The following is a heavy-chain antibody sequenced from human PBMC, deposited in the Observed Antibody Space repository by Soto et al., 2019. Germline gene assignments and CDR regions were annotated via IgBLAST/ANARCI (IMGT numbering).Heavy chain of an antibody. V-gene: IGHV2-5*02. CDR2: IYWDDDK. Sequence: QITLKESGPPLVKPTQTLTLTCTFSGFSLSTSGVGVGWIRQPPGKALEWLALIYWDDDKRYSPSLKSRLTITKDTSKNQVVLTMTNMDPVDTATYYCAHQDSYDWYFDYWGQGTLVTISS. D-gene: IGHD3-16*01. J-gene: IGHJ4*02. CDR3: AHQDSYDWYFDY. CDR1: GFSLSTSGVG.